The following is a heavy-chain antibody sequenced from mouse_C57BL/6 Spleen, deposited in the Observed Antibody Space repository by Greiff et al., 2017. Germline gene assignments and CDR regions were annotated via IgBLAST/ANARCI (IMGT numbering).Heavy chain of an antibody. D-gene: IGHD1-1*01. J-gene: IGHJ4*01. Sequence: EVKLVESGGGLVKPGGSLKLSCAASGFTFSDYGMHWVRQAPEKGLEWVAYISSGSSTIYYADTVKGRFTISRDNAKNTLFLQMTSLRSEDTTMYYCARIYYYGSRDYAMDYWGQGTSVTVSS. V-gene: IGHV5-17*01. CDR1: GFTFSDYG. CDR3: ARIYYYGSRDYAMDY. CDR2: ISSGSSTI.